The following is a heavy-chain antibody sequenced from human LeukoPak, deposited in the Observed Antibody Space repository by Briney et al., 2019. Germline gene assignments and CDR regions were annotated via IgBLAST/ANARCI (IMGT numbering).Heavy chain of an antibody. CDR2: ITGSTRTT. CDR1: GFPFSSYG. D-gene: IGHD5-18*01. V-gene: IGHV3-48*04. J-gene: IGHJ4*02. Sequence: GGTLRLSCAASGFPFSSYGMSWVRQAPGEGLEWVSGITGSTRTTYYADSVKGRFTISRDNAKNSLYLQMNSLRAEDTAVYYCARVFGRRGYSYGYHILGANYFDYWGQGTLVTVSS. CDR3: ARVFGRRGYSYGYHILGANYFDY.